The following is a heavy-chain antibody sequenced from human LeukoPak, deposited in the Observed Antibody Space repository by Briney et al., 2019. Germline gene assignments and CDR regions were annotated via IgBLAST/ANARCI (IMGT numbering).Heavy chain of an antibody. CDR1: GFTFSNAW. CDR2: IKSKTDGGTT. Sequence: GGSLRLSCAASGFTFSNAWMSWVRQAPGKGLKWVGRIKSKTDGGTTDYAAPVKGRFTISRDDSKNTLYLQMNSLKTEDTAVYYCTTSDTYYYDSSGYKFDYWGQGTLVTVSS. CDR3: TTSDTYYYDSSGYKFDY. D-gene: IGHD3-22*01. J-gene: IGHJ4*02. V-gene: IGHV3-15*01.